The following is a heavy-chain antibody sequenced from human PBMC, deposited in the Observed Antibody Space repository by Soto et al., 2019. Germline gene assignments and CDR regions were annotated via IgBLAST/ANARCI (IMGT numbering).Heavy chain of an antibody. D-gene: IGHD2-15*01. J-gene: IGHJ3*02. CDR1: GFTVSSNY. CDR3: ARDSGIVVVDGGGAFDI. Sequence: HPGGSLRLSCAASGFTVSSNYMSWVRQAPGKGLEWVSVIYSGGSTYYADSVKGRFTISRDNSKNTLYLQMNSLRAEDTAVYYCARDSGIVVVDGGGAFDIWGQGTMVTVSS. V-gene: IGHV3-66*01. CDR2: IYSGGST.